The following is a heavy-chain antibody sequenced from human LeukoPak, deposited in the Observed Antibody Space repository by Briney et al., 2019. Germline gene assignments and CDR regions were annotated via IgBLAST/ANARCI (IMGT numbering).Heavy chain of an antibody. J-gene: IGHJ5*02. Sequence: GSLRLSCAASGFTFSSYAMSWGRQPPGKGLEWCGSIYYSGSTYYNPSLKSRVTISVDTSKNQFSLKLSSVTAADTAVYFFSNHKTAYDILTGYYPNWFDPWGQGTLVTVSS. CDR1: GFTFSSYA. CDR2: IYYSGST. CDR3: SNHKTAYDILTGYYPNWFDP. V-gene: IGHV4-39*01. D-gene: IGHD3-9*01.